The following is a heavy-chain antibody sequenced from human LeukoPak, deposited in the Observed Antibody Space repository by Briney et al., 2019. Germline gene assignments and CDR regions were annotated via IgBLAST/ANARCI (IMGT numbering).Heavy chain of an antibody. D-gene: IGHD3-3*01. V-gene: IGHV4-34*01. CDR1: GGSFSGYY. Sequence: SETLSLTCAVYGGSFSGYYWSWIRQPPGKGLEWIGEINHSGSTNYNPSLKSRVTISVDTSKNQFSLKLSSVTAADTAVYYCARRSTYYDFWSGYFTPQYNWFDPRGQGTLVTVSS. J-gene: IGHJ5*02. CDR2: INHSGST. CDR3: ARRSTYYDFWSGYFTPQYNWFDP.